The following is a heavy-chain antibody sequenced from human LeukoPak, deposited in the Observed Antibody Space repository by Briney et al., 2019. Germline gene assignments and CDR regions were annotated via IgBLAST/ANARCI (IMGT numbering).Heavy chain of an antibody. V-gene: IGHV6-1*01. Sequence: SQTLSLTCAISGDSVSSNSATWHWIRQSPSRGLEWLGRTYYRSKWSNDYAVSVKSRLTINPDTSKNHFSLQLNFVTPEDTAVYFCARALGVVFDYWGQGTLVTVSS. CDR1: GDSVSSNSAT. J-gene: IGHJ4*02. CDR3: ARALGVVFDY. CDR2: TYYRSKWSN. D-gene: IGHD2-8*01.